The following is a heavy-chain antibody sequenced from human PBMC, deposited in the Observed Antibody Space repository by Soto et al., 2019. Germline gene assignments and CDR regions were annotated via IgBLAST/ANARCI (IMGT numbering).Heavy chain of an antibody. CDR1: GFTFDDYT. CDR3: AKDGVGGKYYDILTGSLLDY. Sequence: PGGSLRLSCAASGFTFDDYTMHWVRQAPGKGLEWVSLISWDGGSTYYADSVKGRFTISSDNSKNSLYLQMNSLRTEDTALYYCAKDGVGGKYYDILTGSLLDYWGQGTLVTVSS. J-gene: IGHJ4*02. D-gene: IGHD3-9*01. V-gene: IGHV3-43*01. CDR2: ISWDGGST.